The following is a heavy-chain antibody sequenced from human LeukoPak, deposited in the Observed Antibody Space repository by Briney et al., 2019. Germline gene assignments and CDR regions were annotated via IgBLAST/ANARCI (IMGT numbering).Heavy chain of an antibody. V-gene: IGHV4-39*07. CDR3: AREGVAYTSGWVDFDY. J-gene: IGHJ4*02. Sequence: SETLSLTCTVSGGSISDTSYYWGWIRQPPGKGLEWIGSIYNSGSTYYNPSLKSRVTMSVDTSKNQFSLKLSSVTAADTAVYYCAREGVAYTSGWVDFDYWGQGTLVTVSS. D-gene: IGHD5-18*01. CDR2: IYNSGST. CDR1: GGSISDTSYY.